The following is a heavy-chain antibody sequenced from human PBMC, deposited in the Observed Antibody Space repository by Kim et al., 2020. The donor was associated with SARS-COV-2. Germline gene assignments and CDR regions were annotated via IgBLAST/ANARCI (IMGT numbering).Heavy chain of an antibody. J-gene: IGHJ4*02. CDR1: GGSISSGGYY. D-gene: IGHD3-3*01. Sequence: SETLSLTCTVSGGSISSGGYYWSWIRQHPGKGLEWIGYIYYSGSTYYNPSLKSRVTISVDTSKNQFSLKLSSVTAADTAVYYCARVKPWSGTGYFDYWGQGTLVTVSS. CDR2: IYYSGST. V-gene: IGHV4-31*03. CDR3: ARVKPWSGTGYFDY.